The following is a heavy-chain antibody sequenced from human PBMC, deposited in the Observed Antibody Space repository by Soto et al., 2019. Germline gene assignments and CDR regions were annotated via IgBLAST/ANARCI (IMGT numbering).Heavy chain of an antibody. CDR1: GFTFSSYG. J-gene: IGHJ3*02. CDR2: ISYDGSNK. D-gene: IGHD6-19*01. CDR3: ANAGYSSGWTAFDAFDI. V-gene: IGHV3-30*18. Sequence: PGGSLRLSCAASGFTFSSYGMHWVRQAPGKGLEWVAVISYDGSNKYCADSVKGRFTISRDNSKNTLYLQMNSPRAEDTAVYYCANAGYSSGWTAFDAFDIWGQGTMVTVSS.